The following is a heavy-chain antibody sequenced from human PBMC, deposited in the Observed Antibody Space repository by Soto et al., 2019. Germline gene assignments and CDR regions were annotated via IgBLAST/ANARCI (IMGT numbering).Heavy chain of an antibody. D-gene: IGHD6-13*01. Sequence: ASVKVSCKASGCTFTSYGISWVRQAPGQGLEWMGWISAYNGNTNYAQKLQGRVTMTTDTSTSTAYMELRSLRSDDTAVYYCARGDSSSWRYDAFDIWGQGTMVTVSS. CDR1: GCTFTSYG. V-gene: IGHV1-18*01. CDR2: ISAYNGNT. CDR3: ARGDSSSWRYDAFDI. J-gene: IGHJ3*02.